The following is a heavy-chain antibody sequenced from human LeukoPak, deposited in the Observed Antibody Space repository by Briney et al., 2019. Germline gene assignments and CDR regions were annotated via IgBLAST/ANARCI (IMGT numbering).Heavy chain of an antibody. V-gene: IGHV3-11*01. J-gene: IGHJ4*02. Sequence: TGGSLRLSCAASGFTFSDYYMTWIRQAPGKGLEWVSYISTSGTVILYADSVKSRFTISRDNAKNSLYLQMNSLRAEDTAVYYCARDGGPYYDDTSPYGPFDSWGQGTLVTVSS. CDR3: ARDGGPYYDDTSPYGPFDS. D-gene: IGHD3-22*01. CDR2: ISTSGTVI. CDR1: GFTFSDYY.